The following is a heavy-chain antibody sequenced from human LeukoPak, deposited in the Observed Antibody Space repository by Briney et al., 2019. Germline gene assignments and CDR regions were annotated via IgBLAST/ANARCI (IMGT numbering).Heavy chain of an antibody. CDR2: ISHSGST. Sequence: SETLSLTCAVYGGSFSGYYWSWIRQPPGKGLEWIGEISHSGSTNYNPSLKSRVTISVDTSKNQFSLKLSSVTAADTAVYYCARGLPNYYDSSGYYAGWGQGTLVTVSS. CDR1: GGSFSGYY. CDR3: ARGLPNYYDSSGYYAG. D-gene: IGHD3-22*01. J-gene: IGHJ4*02. V-gene: IGHV4-34*01.